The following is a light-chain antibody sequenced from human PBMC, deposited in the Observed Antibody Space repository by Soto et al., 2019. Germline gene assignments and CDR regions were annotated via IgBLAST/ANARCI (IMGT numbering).Light chain of an antibody. CDR1: QGISDY. V-gene: IGKV3-11*01. Sequence: EVMLTQSPATLSLSLGERATLSCRASQGISDYLAWYQQKPGQAPRLLIYEASKRATGIPARFSGSGSGTDFTLTISSLESEDSAVYYCQQRSYWPPYTFGQGPRWIS. CDR3: QQRSYWPPYT. CDR2: EAS. J-gene: IGKJ2*01.